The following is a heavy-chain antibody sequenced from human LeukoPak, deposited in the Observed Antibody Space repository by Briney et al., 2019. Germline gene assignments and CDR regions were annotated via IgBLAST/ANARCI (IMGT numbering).Heavy chain of an antibody. V-gene: IGHV3-7*03. CDR2: IKQDGREK. Sequence: GGSLRLSCAASGFTFSSYWMSWVRQAPGKGLEWVANIKQDGREKYYVDSVKGRFTISRDNANKSLYLQMNNLRAEYTCVYDXXXXXEYYDSSGYYDYWGQGTLVTVSS. D-gene: IGHD3-22*01. J-gene: IGHJ4*02. CDR3: XXXXEYYDSSGYYDY. CDR1: GFTFSSYW.